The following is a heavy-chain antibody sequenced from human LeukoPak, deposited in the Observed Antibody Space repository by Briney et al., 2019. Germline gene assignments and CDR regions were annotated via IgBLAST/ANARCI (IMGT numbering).Heavy chain of an antibody. CDR2: ISSSSSLI. Sequence: GGSLRLSCAASGFTFSYYSMNWVRQAPGRGLEWVSCISSSSSLIFYSDSVRGRFTISRDNAKNLLYLQMNSLRAEDTAVYYCARDPIDGYYYYYMDVWGKGTTVTVSS. J-gene: IGHJ6*03. CDR1: GFTFSYYS. V-gene: IGHV3-21*01. D-gene: IGHD5-24*01. CDR3: ARDPIDGYYYYYMDV.